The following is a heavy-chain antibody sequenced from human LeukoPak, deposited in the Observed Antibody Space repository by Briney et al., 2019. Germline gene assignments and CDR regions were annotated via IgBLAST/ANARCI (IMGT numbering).Heavy chain of an antibody. V-gene: IGHV1-18*01. D-gene: IGHD2-15*01. Sequence: GASVTVSFTASGYTFTSSGISWVRQAPGQGLEWMGWISAYNVNTNYAQKFQGRVTMTTDTSTSTAYMELRSLRSDDTAVYYCASRGYCSGGSCLTPPYYYYGMDVWGQGTTVTVSS. CDR2: ISAYNVNT. J-gene: IGHJ6*02. CDR1: GYTFTSSG. CDR3: ASRGYCSGGSCLTPPYYYYGMDV.